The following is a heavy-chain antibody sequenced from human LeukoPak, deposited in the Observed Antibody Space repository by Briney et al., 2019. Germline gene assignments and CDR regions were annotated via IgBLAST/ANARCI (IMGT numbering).Heavy chain of an antibody. D-gene: IGHD3-22*01. J-gene: IGHJ4*02. CDR3: ARHYYDTTGYYYFFDY. Sequence: PSETLSLTCTVSGGSISSSNFYWGWNRQPPGKGLEWIGNIYFSGSTYYNPSLKSRVTISVDTSKNQFSLKLSSVTAADTAVYYCARHYYDTTGYYYFFDYWGQGTLVTVSS. CDR2: IYFSGST. CDR1: GGSISSSNFY. V-gene: IGHV4-39*01.